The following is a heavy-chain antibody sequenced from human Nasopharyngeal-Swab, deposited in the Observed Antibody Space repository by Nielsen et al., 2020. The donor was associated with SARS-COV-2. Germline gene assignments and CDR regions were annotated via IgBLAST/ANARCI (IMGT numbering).Heavy chain of an antibody. V-gene: IGHV3-30*18. Sequence: GESLKISCTASGFSFNNYGMHWVRQAPGKGLEWVAVISYVGSKKFYAESVEGRFTISRDYSKSTLYLQMDSLRTEDTAMYYCAKANVLFWFGQFKNDGFDIWGQGTMVAVSS. J-gene: IGHJ3*02. CDR2: ISYVGSKK. CDR3: AKANVLFWFGQFKNDGFDI. D-gene: IGHD3-10*01. CDR1: GFSFNNYG.